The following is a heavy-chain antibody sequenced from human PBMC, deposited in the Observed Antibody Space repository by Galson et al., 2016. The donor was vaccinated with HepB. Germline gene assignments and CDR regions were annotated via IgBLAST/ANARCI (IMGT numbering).Heavy chain of an antibody. Sequence: PALVKPTQTLTLTCTVSGFSLNNARLGVIWIRQPPGKALEWLAHIFSHYEKFYNTSLNTRLTLSKDNSKSQVVLTLTNVDPVDTATYYCAQIGYCSSTTCAPPIAYWGQGTLVTVSS. D-gene: IGHD2-2*03. V-gene: IGHV2-26*01. CDR2: IFSHYEK. CDR3: AQIGYCSSTTCAPPIAY. J-gene: IGHJ4*02. CDR1: GFSLNNARLG.